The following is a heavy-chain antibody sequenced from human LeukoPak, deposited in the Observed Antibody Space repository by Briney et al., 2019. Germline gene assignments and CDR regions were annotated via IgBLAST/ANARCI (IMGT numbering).Heavy chain of an antibody. CDR2: VSYDGSNK. CDR3: ARGRPWGYYYGMDV. J-gene: IGHJ6*02. Sequence: GGSLRLSCAASGFKFDDYGITWVRQAPGKGLEWVAVVSYDGSNKYYADSVKGRFTISRDNSKNTLYLQMNSLRAEDTAVYYCARGRPWGYYYGMDVWGQGTTVTVSS. D-gene: IGHD7-27*01. V-gene: IGHV3-30*03. CDR1: GFKFDDYG.